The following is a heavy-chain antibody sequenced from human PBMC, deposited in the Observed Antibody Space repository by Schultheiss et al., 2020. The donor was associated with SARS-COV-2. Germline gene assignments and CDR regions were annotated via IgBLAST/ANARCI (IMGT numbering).Heavy chain of an antibody. CDR1: GFTFSSYA. CDR2: ISYDGSNK. CDR3: AKDLLSTWDY. Sequence: GGSLRLSCAASGFTFSSYAMHWVRQAPGKGLEWVAFISYDGSNKYYADSVKGRFTISRDNSKKTLYLQMNSLRAEDTAVYYCAKDLLSTWDYWGQGTLVTVSS. V-gene: IGHV3-30-3*01. D-gene: IGHD3-16*01. J-gene: IGHJ4*02.